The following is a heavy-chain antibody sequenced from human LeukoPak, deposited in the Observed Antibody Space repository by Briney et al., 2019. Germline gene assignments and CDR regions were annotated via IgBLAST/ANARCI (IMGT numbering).Heavy chain of an antibody. CDR3: AKDRGRGTDYYYYYGMGV. D-gene: IGHD3-10*01. Sequence: GGSLRLSCAASGFTFSSYAMSWVRQAPGKGLEWVSAISGSGGSTYYADSVKGRFTISRDNSKNTLYLQMNSLRAEDTAVYYCAKDRGRGTDYYYYYGMGVWGQGTTVTVSS. V-gene: IGHV3-23*01. CDR1: GFTFSSYA. CDR2: ISGSGGST. J-gene: IGHJ6*02.